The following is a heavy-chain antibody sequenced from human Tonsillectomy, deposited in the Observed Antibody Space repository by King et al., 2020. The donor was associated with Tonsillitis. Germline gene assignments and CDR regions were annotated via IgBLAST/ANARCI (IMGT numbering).Heavy chain of an antibody. CDR2: IYYSGST. D-gene: IGHD3-22*01. Sequence: VQLQESGPGLVKPSQTLSLTCAVSGDSISSGGYSWSWIRQPPGKGLEWIGYIYYSGSTYYNPSLKSRVTISVDTSKNQFSLKLSSVTAADTAVYYCARGYYDSSGYPDYWGQGTLVTVSS. J-gene: IGHJ4*02. CDR1: GDSISSGGYS. CDR3: ARGYYDSSGYPDY. V-gene: IGHV4-30-4*07.